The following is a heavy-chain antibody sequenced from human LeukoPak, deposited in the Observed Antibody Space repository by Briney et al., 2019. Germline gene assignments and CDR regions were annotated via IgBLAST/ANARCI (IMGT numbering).Heavy chain of an antibody. J-gene: IGHJ4*02. CDR2: INHSGST. CDR3: ARGLYFDY. CDR1: GGPFSGYY. V-gene: IGHV4-34*01. Sequence: SETLSLTCAVYGGPFSGYYWSWIRQPPGKGLEWIGEINHSGSTNYNPSLKSRVTISVDTSKNQFSLKLSSVTAADTAVYYCARGLYFDYWGQGTLVTVSS.